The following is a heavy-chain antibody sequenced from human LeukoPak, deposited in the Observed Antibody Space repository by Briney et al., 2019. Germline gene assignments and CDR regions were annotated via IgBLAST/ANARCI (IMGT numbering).Heavy chain of an antibody. D-gene: IGHD2-21*02. CDR3: ATAYCGGDCIWFDP. J-gene: IGHJ5*02. CDR2: IRGSGTST. V-gene: IGHV3-23*01. Sequence: GGSLRLSCAGSGFTFSSYGMSWVRQAPGKGLEWVSCIRGSGTSTYYADSVKGRFTISRDNSKNTLYLQMNSLRAEDTAVYYCATAYCGGDCIWFDPWGQGTLVTVSS. CDR1: GFTFSSYG.